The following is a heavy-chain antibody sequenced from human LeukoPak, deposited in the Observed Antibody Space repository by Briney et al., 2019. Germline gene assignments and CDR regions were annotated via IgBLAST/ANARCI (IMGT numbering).Heavy chain of an antibody. J-gene: IGHJ4*02. CDR3: ARGGLELRN. V-gene: IGHV4-34*01. CDR1: GFTFSSYG. Sequence: GSLRLSCAASGFTFSSYGMHWVRQPPGKGLEWIGEINHSGSTNYNPSLKSRVTISVDTSKNQFSLKLSSVTAADTAVYYCARGGLELRNWGQGTLVTVSS. D-gene: IGHD1-7*01. CDR2: INHSGST.